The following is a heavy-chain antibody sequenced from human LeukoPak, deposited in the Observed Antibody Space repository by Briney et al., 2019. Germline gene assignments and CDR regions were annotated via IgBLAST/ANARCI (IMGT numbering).Heavy chain of an antibody. CDR1: GLTLSSYW. J-gene: IGHJ4*02. CDR2: IKQDGSEK. V-gene: IGHV3-7*01. Sequence: GGSLRLSCAASGLTLSSYWMSWVRQAPGKGLEWVANIKQDGSEKYYVDSVEGRFTISRDNAKNSLYLQMNSLRAEDTAVYFCAREGYGPLDFWGQGTLVTVSS. CDR3: AREGYGPLDF. D-gene: IGHD4-17*01.